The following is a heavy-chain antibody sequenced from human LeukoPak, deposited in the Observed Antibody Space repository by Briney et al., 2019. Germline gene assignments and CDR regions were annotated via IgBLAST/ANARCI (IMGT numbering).Heavy chain of an antibody. J-gene: IGHJ4*02. V-gene: IGHV3-53*01. CDR1: GFTVSSNY. CDR2: IYSGGST. Sequence: GGSLRLSCAAPGFTVSSNYMSWVRQASGKGLEWVSVIYSGGSTYYADSVKGRFTISRDNSKNTLYLQMNSLRAEDTAVYYCARDKDGYNLGFDYWGQGTLVTVSS. CDR3: ARDKDGYNLGFDY. D-gene: IGHD5-24*01.